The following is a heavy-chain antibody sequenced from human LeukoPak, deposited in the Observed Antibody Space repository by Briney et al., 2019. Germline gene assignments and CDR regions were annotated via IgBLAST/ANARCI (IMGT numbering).Heavy chain of an antibody. CDR3: ATPYSSGFYYYGMDV. Sequence: GGSLRLSCAASGFTFSTFSMHWVRQAPGKGLEWVALTWNDGSNKYYADSVKGRFTISRDNSKNTLYLQMNSLGGEDTAVYYCATPYSSGFYYYGMDVWGQGTTVTVSS. J-gene: IGHJ6*02. V-gene: IGHV3-33*01. D-gene: IGHD6-19*01. CDR2: TWNDGSNK. CDR1: GFTFSTFS.